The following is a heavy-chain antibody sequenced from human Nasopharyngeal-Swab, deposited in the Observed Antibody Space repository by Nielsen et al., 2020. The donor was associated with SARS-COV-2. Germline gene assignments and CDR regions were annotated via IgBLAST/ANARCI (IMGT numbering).Heavy chain of an antibody. V-gene: IGHV3-23*01. J-gene: IGHJ6*03. D-gene: IGHD2/OR15-2a*01. Sequence: GSLRLSCAASGFTFSSYAMSWVRQAPGKGLEWVSAISGGGGSTYYADSVKGRFTISRDNSKNTLYLQMNSLRAEDTAVYYCAKHPIRIYYYYMDVWGKGTTVTVSS. CDR3: AKHPIRIYYYYMDV. CDR2: ISGGGGST. CDR1: GFTFSSYA.